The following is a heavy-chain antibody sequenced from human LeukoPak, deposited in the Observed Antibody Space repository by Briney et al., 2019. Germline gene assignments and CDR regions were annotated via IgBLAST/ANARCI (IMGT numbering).Heavy chain of an antibody. J-gene: IGHJ5*02. V-gene: IGHV3-11*04. CDR1: GFTFSDYS. CDR2: ISSSGTTI. D-gene: IGHD4-11*01. Sequence: GGSLRLSCAASGFTFSDYSMSWIRQAPGKGLEWVSYISSSGTTIYYADSVKGRFTISRDNTKNSLYLQMNSLRAEDTAVYYCARVAYMTTPNHWGQRTLVTVSS. CDR3: ARVAYMTTPNH.